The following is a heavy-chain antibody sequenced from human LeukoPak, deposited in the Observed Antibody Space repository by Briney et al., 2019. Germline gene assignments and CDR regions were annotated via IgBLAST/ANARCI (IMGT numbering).Heavy chain of an antibody. CDR3: ASDPYGSGWFDP. Sequence: SETLSLTCTVSGGSISSYYWSWIRQPPGKGLEWIGYIYYSGSTNYNPSLKSRVTISVDTSKSQFSLKLSSVTAADTAVYYCASDPYGSGWFDPWGQGTLVTVSS. CDR1: GGSISSYY. V-gene: IGHV4-59*01. D-gene: IGHD3-10*01. J-gene: IGHJ5*02. CDR2: IYYSGST.